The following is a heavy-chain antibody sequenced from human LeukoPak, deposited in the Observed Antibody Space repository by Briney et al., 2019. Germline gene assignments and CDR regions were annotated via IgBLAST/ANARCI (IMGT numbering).Heavy chain of an antibody. Sequence: GGSLRLSCAASGITFSSYRMNWVRQAPGKGLEWISSISTSSSYIYYADSVKGRFTISSDNAKNSLYLQMNSLTTEDTAVYYCARGGDCSTTSCFFDYWGQGTLVTVSS. CDR2: ISTSSSYI. CDR1: GITFSSYR. CDR3: ARGGDCSTTSCFFDY. D-gene: IGHD2-2*01. V-gene: IGHV3-21*01. J-gene: IGHJ4*02.